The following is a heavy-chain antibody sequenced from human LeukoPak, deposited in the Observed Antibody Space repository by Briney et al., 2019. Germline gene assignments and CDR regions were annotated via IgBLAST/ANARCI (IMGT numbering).Heavy chain of an antibody. D-gene: IGHD2-15*01. CDR3: AKDLRMLGYCSGGSCYSDAFDI. CDR2: ISGSGGST. V-gene: IGHV3-23*01. CDR1: GFTFNTYA. J-gene: IGHJ3*02. Sequence: GGSLRLSCAASGFTFNTYAMSWVRQAPGKGLEWVSAISGSGGSTYYADSVKGRFTISRDNSKNTLYLQMNSLRAEDTAVYYCAKDLRMLGYCSGGSCYSDAFDIWGQGTMVTVSS.